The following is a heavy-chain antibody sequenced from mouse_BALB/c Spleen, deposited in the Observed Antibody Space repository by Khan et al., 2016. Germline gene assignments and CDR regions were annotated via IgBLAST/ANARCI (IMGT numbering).Heavy chain of an antibody. CDR1: GFNIKDTY. CDR2: IDPANGNT. V-gene: IGHV14-3*02. Sequence: VQLKQSGAELVKPGASVKLSCTASGFNIKDTYMHWVKQRPEQGLEWIGRIDPANGNTKYDPKFQGKATITADTSSNTAYLQLSSLTSEDTAVYYCARWYWYFDVWGAGTTVTVSS. CDR3: ARWYWYFDV. J-gene: IGHJ1*01.